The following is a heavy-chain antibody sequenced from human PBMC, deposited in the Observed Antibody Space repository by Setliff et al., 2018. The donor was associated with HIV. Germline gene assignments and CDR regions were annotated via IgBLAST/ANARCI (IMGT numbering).Heavy chain of an antibody. V-gene: IGHV5-51*01. J-gene: IGHJ4*02. CDR1: GFTFTNYW. D-gene: IGHD3-22*01. Sequence: PGESLKISCQASGFTFTNYWIAWVRQTPGKGLEWMGIINPGDSDTRYRPSFQGQVTISVDKSINTAYLQWTGLKASDSATYYCAASFNDKSDYYSVFVYWGQGTLVTVPS. CDR2: INPGDSDT. CDR3: AASFNDKSDYYSVFVY.